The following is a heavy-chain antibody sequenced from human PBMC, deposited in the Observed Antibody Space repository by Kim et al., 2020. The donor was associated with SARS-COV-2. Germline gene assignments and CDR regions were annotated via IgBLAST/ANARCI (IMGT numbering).Heavy chain of an antibody. V-gene: IGHV1-3*01. CDR3: ARATPGGGAFDI. Sequence: YSQKFQGRVTITRDTSASTAYMELSSLRSEDTAVYYCARATPGGGAFDIWGQGTMVTVSS. D-gene: IGHD2-15*01. J-gene: IGHJ3*02.